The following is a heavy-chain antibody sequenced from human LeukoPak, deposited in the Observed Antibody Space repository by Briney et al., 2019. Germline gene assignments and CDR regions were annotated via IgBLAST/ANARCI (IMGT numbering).Heavy chain of an antibody. J-gene: IGHJ5*02. CDR3: ARDRVEVPAAGNWFDP. Sequence: SVKVSCKASGGTFSSYAISWVRQAPGQGLEWMGWIIPIFGTANYAQKFQGRVTITADESTSTAYMELSSLRSEDTAVYYCARDRVEVPAAGNWFDPWGQGTLVTVSS. CDR2: IIPIFGTA. CDR1: GGTFSSYA. V-gene: IGHV1-69*01. D-gene: IGHD2-2*01.